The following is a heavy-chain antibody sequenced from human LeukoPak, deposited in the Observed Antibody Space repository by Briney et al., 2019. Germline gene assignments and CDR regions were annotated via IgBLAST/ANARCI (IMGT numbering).Heavy chain of an antibody. J-gene: IGHJ4*02. CDR1: GFTFNSFE. D-gene: IGHD2-2*01. CDR3: ARDLGIVVVPAATFYFDY. Sequence: PGGSLRLSCAASGFTFNSFEMNWVRQAPGKGLEWVSYICNSGSTIYYADSVQGRFSISRDNAKNSLYLQMNSLRVEDTAVYYCARDLGIVVVPAATFYFDYWGQGALVTVSS. CDR2: ICNSGSTI. V-gene: IGHV3-48*03.